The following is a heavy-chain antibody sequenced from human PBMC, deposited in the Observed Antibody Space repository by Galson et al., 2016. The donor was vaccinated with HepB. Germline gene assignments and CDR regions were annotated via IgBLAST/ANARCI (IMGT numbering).Heavy chain of an antibody. V-gene: IGHV3-49*03. CDR3: TRGKLYLGLDWFDP. J-gene: IGHJ5*02. D-gene: IGHD2-2*01. CDR2: VRSNGYGGTT. CDR1: GFNFGDYA. Sequence: SLRLSCAASGFNFGDYAMSWFRQAPGKGLEWVAFVRSNGYGGTTAYAASVKGRVTISRDYSKSIAYLQMNSLKTEDTAVYYCTRGKLYLGLDWFDPWGQGTLVTVSS.